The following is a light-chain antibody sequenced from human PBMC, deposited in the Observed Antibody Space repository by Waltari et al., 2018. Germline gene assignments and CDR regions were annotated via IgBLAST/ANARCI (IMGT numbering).Light chain of an antibody. Sequence: EIVLTQSPATLSLSPGERATLSCRASQNIDSYLAWYQLKPGQVPRLLIYDASNRATGIPARFSGSGSGADFTLNISSLEPEDFAVYYCHQRSKWPLTFGGGTKVEIK. V-gene: IGKV3-11*01. J-gene: IGKJ4*01. CDR3: HQRSKWPLT. CDR1: QNIDSY. CDR2: DAS.